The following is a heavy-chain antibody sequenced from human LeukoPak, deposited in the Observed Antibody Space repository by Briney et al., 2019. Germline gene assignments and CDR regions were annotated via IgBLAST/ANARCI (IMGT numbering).Heavy chain of an antibody. J-gene: IGHJ4*02. CDR3: ARGDIVVVPAAPFDY. V-gene: IGHV3-30-3*01. D-gene: IGHD2-2*01. Sequence: PGRSLRLSCAASVFTFSSYAMHWVRQAPGKGLEWVAVISYDGSNKYYADSVKGRFTISRDNSKNTLYLQMNSLRAEDTAVYYCARGDIVVVPAAPFDYWGQGTLVTVSS. CDR2: ISYDGSNK. CDR1: VFTFSSYA.